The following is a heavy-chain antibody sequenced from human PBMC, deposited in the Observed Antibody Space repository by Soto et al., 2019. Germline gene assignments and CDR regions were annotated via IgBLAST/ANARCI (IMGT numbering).Heavy chain of an antibody. V-gene: IGHV4-30-4*01. CDR3: ARERPDGSRLDP. CDR2: IYYSGST. CDR1: GGSISSGDYY. J-gene: IGHJ5*02. D-gene: IGHD6-13*01. Sequence: SETLSLTCTVSGGSISSGDYYWSWIRQPPGKGLEWIGYIYYSGSTYYNTSLKSRVTISVDTSKNQFSLKLISVTAADTAVYYCARERPDGSRLDPWGQGTLVTVSS.